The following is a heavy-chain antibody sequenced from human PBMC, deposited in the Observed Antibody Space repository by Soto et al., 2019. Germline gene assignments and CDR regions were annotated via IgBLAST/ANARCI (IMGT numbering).Heavy chain of an antibody. D-gene: IGHD1-1*01. CDR3: ARVYFGASSWNDEERAYGMDV. CDR2: ISAYNGNT. J-gene: IGHJ6*02. CDR1: GYTFTSYG. V-gene: IGHV1-18*01. Sequence: AASVKVSCKASGYTFTSYGISWVRQAPGQGLEWMGWISAYNGNTNYAQKLQGRVTMTTDTSTSTAYMELRSLRSDDTAVYYCARVYFGASSWNDEERAYGMDVWGQGTTVTVSS.